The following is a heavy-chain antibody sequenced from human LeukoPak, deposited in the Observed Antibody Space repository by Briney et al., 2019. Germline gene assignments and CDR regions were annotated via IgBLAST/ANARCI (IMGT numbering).Heavy chain of an antibody. V-gene: IGHV3-23*01. Sequence: GGSLRLSCAASGFTFSSYAMSWVRQAPGKGLEWVSAISDGGDATRYADSVKGRFTISRDNSKNTLYLQMNSLRAEDTAVYYCAKEGLLLWPGEAFDIWGQGTMVTVSS. J-gene: IGHJ3*02. D-gene: IGHD3-10*02. CDR3: AKEGLLLWPGEAFDI. CDR1: GFTFSSYA. CDR2: ISDGGDAT.